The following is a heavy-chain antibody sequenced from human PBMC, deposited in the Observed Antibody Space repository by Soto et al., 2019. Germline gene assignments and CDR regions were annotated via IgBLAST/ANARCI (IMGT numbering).Heavy chain of an antibody. V-gene: IGHV4-4*02. Sequence: PSETLSLTCAVSGGSISSSNWWSWVRQPPGKGLEWIGEIYHSGSTNYNPSLKSRVTISVDKSKNQFSLKLSSVTAADTAVYYCARGGVGGFWSGSSYNWFDPWGQGTLVTVSS. D-gene: IGHD3-3*01. CDR3: ARGGVGGFWSGSSYNWFDP. CDR1: GGSISSSNW. CDR2: IYHSGST. J-gene: IGHJ5*02.